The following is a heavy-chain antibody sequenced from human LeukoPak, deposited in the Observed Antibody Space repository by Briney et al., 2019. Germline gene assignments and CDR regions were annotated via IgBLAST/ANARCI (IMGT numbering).Heavy chain of an antibody. J-gene: IGHJ5*02. D-gene: IGHD6-19*01. CDR1: GGSISRGSYY. CDR2: IYTSGST. Sequence: PSETLSLACTVSGGSISRGSYYWSWIRQPAGKGLEWIGRIYTSGSTNYNPSLKSRVTISVDTSKNQFSLKLSSVTAADTAVYYCARDSGIAVAGLNWFDPWGQGTLVTVSS. CDR3: ARDSGIAVAGLNWFDP. V-gene: IGHV4-61*02.